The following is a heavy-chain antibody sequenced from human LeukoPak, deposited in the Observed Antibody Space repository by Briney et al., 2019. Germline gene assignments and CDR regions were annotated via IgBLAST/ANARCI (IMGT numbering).Heavy chain of an antibody. J-gene: IGHJ3*02. D-gene: IGHD6-6*01. V-gene: IGHV3-33*01. Sequence: GRSLTLSCAASGFTFSSYGMHWVRQAPGKGLEWVAFIWYDGSNKYYADSVKGRFTISRDNSKNTPYLQMNSLRAEDTAVYYCARPLSSSSVFAFDIWGQGTMVTVSS. CDR1: GFTFSSYG. CDR3: ARPLSSSSVFAFDI. CDR2: IWYDGSNK.